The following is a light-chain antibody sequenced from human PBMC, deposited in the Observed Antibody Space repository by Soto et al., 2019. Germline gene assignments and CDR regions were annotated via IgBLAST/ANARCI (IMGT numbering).Light chain of an antibody. CDR3: SSYTSSSTRV. CDR1: SGDVGGYNY. V-gene: IGLV2-14*03. J-gene: IGLJ1*01. Sequence: QSVLTQPASVPGSPGQSITISCTGTSGDVGGYNYVSWYQQHPGKAPKLMIYDVSNRPSGVSNRFSGSKSGNTASLTISGLQAEDEADYYCSSYTSSSTRVFGTGTKVTVL. CDR2: DVS.